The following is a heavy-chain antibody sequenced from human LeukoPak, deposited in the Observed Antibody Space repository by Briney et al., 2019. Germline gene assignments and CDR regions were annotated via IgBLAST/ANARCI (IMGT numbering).Heavy chain of an antibody. D-gene: IGHD3-10*01. Sequence: GRSLRLSCAASGFTFSSYGMHWVRQAPGKGLEWVAVISCDGSNKYYADSVKGRFTISRDNSKNTLCLQMNSLRAEDTAVYYCAKDLLTMVRGVSDYGMDVWGQGTTVTVSS. CDR3: AKDLLTMVRGVSDYGMDV. V-gene: IGHV3-30*18. J-gene: IGHJ6*02. CDR1: GFTFSSYG. CDR2: ISCDGSNK.